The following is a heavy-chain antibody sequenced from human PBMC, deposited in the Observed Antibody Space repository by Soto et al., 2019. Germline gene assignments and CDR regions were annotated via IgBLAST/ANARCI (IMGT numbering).Heavy chain of an antibody. CDR3: AKDRRAGGNSAFYFDF. D-gene: IGHD3-16*01. CDR1: GFTFSSYA. CDR2: ISATGGGT. V-gene: IGHV3-23*01. Sequence: GGSLRLSCAASGFTFSSYAMSWVRQAPGKGLEWVSLISATGGGTYYADSVKGRFTISRDNSHNTLYLQVHSLTAEDTAVYYCAKDRRAGGNSAFYFDFWGQGAQVTVSS. J-gene: IGHJ4*02.